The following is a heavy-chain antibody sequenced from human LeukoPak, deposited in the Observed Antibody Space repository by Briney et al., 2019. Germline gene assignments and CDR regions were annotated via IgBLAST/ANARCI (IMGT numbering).Heavy chain of an antibody. V-gene: IGHV4-39*07. D-gene: IGHD2-21*01. CDR3: AVGVIADGFVDY. J-gene: IGHJ4*02. Sequence: PSETLSLTCTVSGASIGSTAYYWDWIRQPPGKGLEWIGTIYYSGSTYFNPSLKSRVTISVDTSKNQFSLKLSSVTAADAAVYYCAVGVIADGFVDYWGQGTLVTVSS. CDR2: IYYSGST. CDR1: GASIGSTAYY.